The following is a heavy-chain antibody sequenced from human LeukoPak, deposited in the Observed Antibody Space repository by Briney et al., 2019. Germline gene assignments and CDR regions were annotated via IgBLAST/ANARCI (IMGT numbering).Heavy chain of an antibody. CDR1: GFTFSSYG. D-gene: IGHD6-6*01. J-gene: IGHJ4*02. V-gene: IGHV3-33*01. CDR2: IWYDGSNK. Sequence: GRSLRLSCAASGFTFSSYGMHWVREAPGKGLEWVAVIWYDGSNKYYADSVKGRFTISRDQSKNTQYLQMNSLRAEDTAVYYCARDKAARHLDYWGQGTLVTVSS. CDR3: ARDKAARHLDY.